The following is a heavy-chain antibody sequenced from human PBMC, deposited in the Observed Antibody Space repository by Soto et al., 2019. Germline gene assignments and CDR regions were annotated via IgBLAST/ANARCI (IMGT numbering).Heavy chain of an antibody. D-gene: IGHD3-10*01. CDR2: ISSSSSTI. CDR1: GFTFSSYS. Sequence: EVQLVESGGGLVQPGGSLRLSCAASGFTFSSYSMNWVRQAPGKGLEWVSYISSSSSTIYYADSVKGRFTISRDNAKNSLYLQMNSLRAEDTAVYYCARGYYGSGSYYNFDYWGQGTLVTVSS. V-gene: IGHV3-48*01. CDR3: ARGYYGSGSYYNFDY. J-gene: IGHJ4*02.